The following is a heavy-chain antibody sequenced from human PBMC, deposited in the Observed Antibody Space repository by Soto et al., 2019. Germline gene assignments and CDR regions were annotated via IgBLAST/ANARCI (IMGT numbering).Heavy chain of an antibody. CDR2: ISGYNGNT. D-gene: IGHD6-6*01. Sequence: ASVKVSCKASGYTFTNYGCSWVRQAPGQGLEWMGWISGYNGNTNYAERLQGRVTMTTDTSTSTAYMELKSLRYDDTAVYYCAREGQLGYWGQGTPVTSPQ. J-gene: IGHJ4*02. V-gene: IGHV1-18*01. CDR3: AREGQLGY. CDR1: GYTFTNYG.